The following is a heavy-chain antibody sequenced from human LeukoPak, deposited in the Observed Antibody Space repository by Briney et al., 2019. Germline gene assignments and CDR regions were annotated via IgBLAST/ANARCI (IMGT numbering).Heavy chain of an antibody. CDR2: IDHNGSP. V-gene: IGHV4-59*01. CDR1: GGSITTYY. J-gene: IGHJ2*01. Sequence: PSETLSLTCTVSGGSITTYYWSWVRQPPGKGLEWIGYIDHNGSPNYNPSLRSRVTMSLDRSSNQFSLKLDSVTAADTAIYYCARDLKVGWYFDLWGRGTLVTVSS. CDR3: ARDLKVGWYFDL.